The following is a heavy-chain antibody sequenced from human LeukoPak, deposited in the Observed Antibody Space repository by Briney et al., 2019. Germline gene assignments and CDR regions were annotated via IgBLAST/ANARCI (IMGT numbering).Heavy chain of an antibody. CDR1: GGSSSGFY. CDR3: ARNWGSGGSYIFDY. CDR2: VYNSEYT. D-gene: IGHD6-19*01. Sequence: SETLSLTCTVSGGSSSGFYWSWIRQPPGKGLEWIGYVYNSEYTSYNPTLKSRVSISFDTSKNQFSLTLTSVTAADTAVYFCARNWGSGGSYIFDYWGQGTLVTVSS. V-gene: IGHV4-59*08. J-gene: IGHJ4*02.